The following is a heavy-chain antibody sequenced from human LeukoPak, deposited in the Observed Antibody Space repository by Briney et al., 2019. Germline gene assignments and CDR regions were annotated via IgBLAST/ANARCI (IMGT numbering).Heavy chain of an antibody. D-gene: IGHD5-18*01. V-gene: IGHV4-30-2*01. Sequence: SQTLSLTCAVSGGSISSGGYSWSWIRQPPGKGLEWVGYIYHNGTTYYSPSLNSRVTISVDRSKNQLSLKLSSVTAADTAMYYCASGGYSYGFDYWGQGTLVTVSS. J-gene: IGHJ4*02. CDR2: IYHNGTT. CDR3: ASGGYSYGFDY. CDR1: GGSISSGGYS.